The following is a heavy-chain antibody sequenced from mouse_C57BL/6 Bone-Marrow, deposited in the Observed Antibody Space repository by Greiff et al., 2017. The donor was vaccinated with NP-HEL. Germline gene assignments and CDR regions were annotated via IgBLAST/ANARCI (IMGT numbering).Heavy chain of an antibody. Sequence: DVKLVESGGDLVKPGGSLKLSCAASGFTFSSYGMSWVRQTPDKRLEWVATISSGGSYTYYPDSVKGRFTISRDNAKNTLYLQMSSLKSEDTAMYYCARHLPYYYGSSYDYWGQGTTLTVSS. V-gene: IGHV5-6*02. J-gene: IGHJ2*01. D-gene: IGHD1-1*01. CDR3: ARHLPYYYGSSYDY. CDR2: ISSGGSYT. CDR1: GFTFSSYG.